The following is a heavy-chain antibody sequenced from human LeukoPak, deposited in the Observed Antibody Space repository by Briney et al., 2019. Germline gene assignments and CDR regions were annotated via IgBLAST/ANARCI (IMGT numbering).Heavy chain of an antibody. CDR1: GGTFSSYA. V-gene: IGHV1-69*01. Sequence: GSSVKVSCKASGGTFSSYAISWVRQAPGQGLEWMGGIIPIFGTANYAQKFQGRVTITADESTSTAYMELSSLRSEDTAVYYCARVDGYNYHYYYMDVWGKGTTVTISS. CDR2: IIPIFGTA. D-gene: IGHD5-24*01. CDR3: ARVDGYNYHYYYMDV. J-gene: IGHJ6*03.